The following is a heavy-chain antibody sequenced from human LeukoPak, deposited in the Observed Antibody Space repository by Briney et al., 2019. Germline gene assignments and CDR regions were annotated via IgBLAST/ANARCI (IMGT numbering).Heavy chain of an antibody. V-gene: IGHV3-23*01. CDR3: AKDLSPSYYYDSSGYISGFDY. CDR2: ISGSGGST. Sequence: GGSLRLSCAASGFTFDDYAMHWVRQAPGKGLEWVSAISGSGGSTYYADSVKGRFTISRDNSKNTLYLQMNSLRAEDTAVYYCAKDLSPSYYYDSSGYISGFDYWGQGTLVTVSS. J-gene: IGHJ4*02. CDR1: GFTFDDYA. D-gene: IGHD3-22*01.